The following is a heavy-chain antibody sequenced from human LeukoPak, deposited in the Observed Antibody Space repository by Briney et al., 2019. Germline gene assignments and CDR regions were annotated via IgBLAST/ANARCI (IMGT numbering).Heavy chain of an antibody. J-gene: IGHJ4*02. Sequence: GGSLRLSCAASGFTFSSYAMSWVRQAPGKGLEWVSSISGNGGSTYYADSVKGRFTISRDNSKNTLYLQMNSLRAEDTAVYYCAKSMSTFYRGFFDYWGQGTLVSVSS. CDR1: GFTFSSYA. CDR3: AKSMSTFYRGFFDY. V-gene: IGHV3-23*01. CDR2: ISGNGGST. D-gene: IGHD5/OR15-5a*01.